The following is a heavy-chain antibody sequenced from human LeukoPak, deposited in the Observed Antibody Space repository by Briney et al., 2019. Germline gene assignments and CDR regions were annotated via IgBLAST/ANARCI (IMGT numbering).Heavy chain of an antibody. CDR2: IYYSGST. Sequence: SQTLSLTCTVSGGSISSGDYYWSWIRQPPGKGLEWIGYIYYSGSTYYNPSLKSRVTISVDTSKNQFSLTLSSVTAADTAVYYCAREPGYCDILTGTDRDAFDIWGQETMVTVSS. J-gene: IGHJ3*02. CDR1: GGSISSGDYY. V-gene: IGHV4-30-4*08. CDR3: AREPGYCDILTGTDRDAFDI. D-gene: IGHD3-9*01.